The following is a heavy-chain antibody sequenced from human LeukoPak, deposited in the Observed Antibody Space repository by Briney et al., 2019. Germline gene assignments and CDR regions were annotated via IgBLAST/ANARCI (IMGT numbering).Heavy chain of an antibody. J-gene: IGHJ4*02. D-gene: IGHD3-3*01. V-gene: IGHV4-59*08. CDR2: IYYSGST. Sequence: SETLSLTCTVSGGSISSYYWSWIRQPPGKGLEWIGYIYYSGSTNYNPSLKSRVTISVDTSKNQFSLKLSSVTAADTAVYYCARRYDFWNYWGQGTLVTVSS. CDR1: GGSISSYY. CDR3: ARRYDFWNY.